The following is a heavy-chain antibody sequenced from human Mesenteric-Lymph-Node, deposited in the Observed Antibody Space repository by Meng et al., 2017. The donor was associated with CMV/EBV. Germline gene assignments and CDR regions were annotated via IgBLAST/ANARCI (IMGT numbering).Heavy chain of an antibody. D-gene: IGHD2-21*01. CDR3: ARGGAEAPYYFDS. CDR2: IYDIGHT. Sequence: HVQLQESGPGLVRPSGTLSLTCSVSGDSVHNKNWWTWVRQPPGRGLEWIGEIYDIGHTNYNSSLKSRVTISLDKSKNQFSLTLTSVTAADTAVYYRARGGAEAPYYFDSWGLGTLVTVSS. V-gene: IGHV4-4*02. J-gene: IGHJ4*02. CDR1: GDSVHNKNW.